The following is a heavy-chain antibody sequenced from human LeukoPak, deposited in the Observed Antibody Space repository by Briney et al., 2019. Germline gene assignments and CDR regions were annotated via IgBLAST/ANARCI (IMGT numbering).Heavy chain of an antibody. D-gene: IGHD3-10*01. CDR2: ITNDGSST. CDR3: AKVADYYGSGSYYTQ. CDR1: GLTFSSHW. Sequence: GGSLRLSCAASGLTFSSHWMHWVRHAPGKGLVWVSRITNDGSSTTYADSVKGRFTISRDNSKNTLYLQMNSLRAEDTAVYYCAKVADYYGSGSYYTQWGQGTLVTVSS. V-gene: IGHV3-74*01. J-gene: IGHJ4*02.